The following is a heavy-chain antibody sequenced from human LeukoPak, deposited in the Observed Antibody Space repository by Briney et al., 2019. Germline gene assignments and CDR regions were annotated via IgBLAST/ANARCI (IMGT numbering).Heavy chain of an antibody. CDR1: GFTFSDYY. CDR2: IDNRGSTR. Sequence: PGGSLRLSCAASGFTFSDYYMSWMRQAPGKGLEWVANIDNRGSTRHYADSVKGRLTISRDNAMNSLYLQLNSLRVEDTAVYYCARLVATIIHYFDYWGQGTLVTVSS. V-gene: IGHV3-11*01. D-gene: IGHD5-12*01. J-gene: IGHJ4*02. CDR3: ARLVATIIHYFDY.